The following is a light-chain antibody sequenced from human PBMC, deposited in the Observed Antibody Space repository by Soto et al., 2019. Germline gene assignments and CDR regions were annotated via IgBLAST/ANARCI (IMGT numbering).Light chain of an antibody. J-gene: IGLJ1*01. Sequence: QSALTQPPSVSGSPGQSVSISCTGTSSDVGSNNRVSWYQQPPGTAPKLMIYGVSNRPSGVPDRFSGSKSGNTASLTISGLQAEDGADYYCSSNTSSSTFVFGTGTKVTVL. CDR3: SSNTSSSTFV. CDR1: SSDVGSNNR. CDR2: GVS. V-gene: IGLV2-18*02.